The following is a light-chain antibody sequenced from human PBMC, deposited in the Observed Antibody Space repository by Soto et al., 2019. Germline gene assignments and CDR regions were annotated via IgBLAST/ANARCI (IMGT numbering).Light chain of an antibody. CDR2: DVS. J-gene: IGLJ1*01. CDR3: SSYTSISTSYV. CDR1: SSQVGGYND. Sequence: QSVLTQPASVSGSPGQSITISCTGTSSQVGGYNDVSWYQQHPGKAPKLMIYDVSNRPLGVSNRFSGSKSGNTASLTISGLQAEDEGDYYCSSYTSISTSYVFGTGTKLTVL. V-gene: IGLV2-14*03.